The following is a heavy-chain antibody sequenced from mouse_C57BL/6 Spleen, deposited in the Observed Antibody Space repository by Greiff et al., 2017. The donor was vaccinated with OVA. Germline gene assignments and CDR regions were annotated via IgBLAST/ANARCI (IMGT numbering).Heavy chain of an antibody. Sequence: EVKVVESGPELVKPGASVKISCKASGYSFTGYYMNWVKQSPEKSLERIGEINPSTGGTTYNQKFKAKATLTVDKSSSTAYMQLKSLTSEDSAVYYCVYDYDGAWFAYWDQGTLVTVSA. CDR1: GYSFTGYY. V-gene: IGHV1-42*01. CDR2: INPSTGGT. D-gene: IGHD2-4*01. J-gene: IGHJ3*01. CDR3: VYDYDGAWFAY.